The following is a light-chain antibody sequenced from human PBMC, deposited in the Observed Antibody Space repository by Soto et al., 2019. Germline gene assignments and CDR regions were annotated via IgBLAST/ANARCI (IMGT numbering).Light chain of an antibody. V-gene: IGKV3-15*01. CDR3: QQYNDWPLM. Sequence: EIVMMQSPATLSVSPGERATLSCRASQSVSNNLAWYQRKLGQAPRLLIYGASTRASGIPARFSGSGSGTDFTLTISSLQSTDFAVYYCQQYNDWPLMFGQGTKVDIK. CDR1: QSVSNN. J-gene: IGKJ1*01. CDR2: GAS.